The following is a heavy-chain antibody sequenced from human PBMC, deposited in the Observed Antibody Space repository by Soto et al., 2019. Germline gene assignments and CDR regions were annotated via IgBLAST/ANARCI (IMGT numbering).Heavy chain of an antibody. D-gene: IGHD6-19*01. V-gene: IGHV3-73*01. CDR3: TTRAVAGYYYYYMDV. CDR2: IRSKANGYAT. J-gene: IGHJ6*03. Sequence: GGSLRLSCAASGFTFSGSAMHWVRQASGKGLEWVGRIRSKANGYATAYAASVKGRFTISRDDSKNTAYLQMNSLKTEDTAVYYCTTRAVAGYYYYYMDVWGKGTTVTVSS. CDR1: GFTFSGSA.